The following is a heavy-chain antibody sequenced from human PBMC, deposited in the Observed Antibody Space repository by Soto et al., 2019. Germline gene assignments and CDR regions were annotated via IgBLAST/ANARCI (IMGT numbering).Heavy chain of an antibody. D-gene: IGHD3-10*01. CDR2: IETDGTTQ. J-gene: IGHJ1*01. V-gene: IGHV3-74*01. Sequence: GGSLRHSCVVSGFTFANYLMHWVRQAPGKGLVWVARIETDGTTQTYADSVEGRFTISRDNAKNTLYLHMNSLRAEDTAVYYCGRQAALWEKVDFRGHGTPVTVSS. CDR1: GFTFANYL. CDR3: GRQAALWEKVDF.